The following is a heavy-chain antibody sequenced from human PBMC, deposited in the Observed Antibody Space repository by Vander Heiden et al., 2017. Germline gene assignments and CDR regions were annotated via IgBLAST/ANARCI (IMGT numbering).Heavy chain of an antibody. CDR1: GFTFSSYV. J-gene: IGHJ4*02. D-gene: IGHD2-2*01. V-gene: IGHV3-23*01. Sequence: EVQLLESGGGLVQPGESLRLSCAASGFTFSSYVMGWVRQAPGKGLEWVSTVSGTGDSTYYADSVKGRFTISRDNSKNRLYLQMNSLRAEDTAVYYCAKDRDIVVVPATIGNWGQGTLVTVSS. CDR2: VSGTGDST. CDR3: AKDRDIVVVPATIGN.